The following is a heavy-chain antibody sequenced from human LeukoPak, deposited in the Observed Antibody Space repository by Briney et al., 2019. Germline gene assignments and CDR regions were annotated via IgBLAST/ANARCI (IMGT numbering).Heavy chain of an antibody. J-gene: IGHJ5*02. D-gene: IGHD5-24*01. V-gene: IGHV4-38-2*02. CDR2: FHRGRI. Sequence: SETLSLTCKVSGYPIGLDYYWVWIRQAPGRGLQWIGGFHRGRIQYNSALKSRVTISIDLSQNQFSLGMWPVTAADTAFYFCARAPSSYESGNGYPNLGWLDPWGQGALVTVSS. CDR1: GYPIGLDYY. CDR3: ARAPSSYESGNGYPNLGWLDP.